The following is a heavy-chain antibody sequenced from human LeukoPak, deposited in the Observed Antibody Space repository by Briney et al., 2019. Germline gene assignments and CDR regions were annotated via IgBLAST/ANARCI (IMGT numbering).Heavy chain of an antibody. V-gene: IGHV3-21*01. CDR2: ISSSSSYI. CDR3: AREVTIFGVVAGGYYYYGMDV. CDR1: GFTFSSYS. Sequence: GGSLRLSCAASGFTFSSYSMNWVRQAPGKGLEWVSSISSSSSYIYYADSVKGRFTISRDNAKNSLYPQMNSLRAEDTAVYYCAREVTIFGVVAGGYYYYGMDVWGQGTTVTVSS. J-gene: IGHJ6*02. D-gene: IGHD3-3*01.